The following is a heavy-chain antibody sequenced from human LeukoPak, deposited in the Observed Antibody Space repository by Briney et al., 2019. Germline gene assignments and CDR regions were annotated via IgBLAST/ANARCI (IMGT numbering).Heavy chain of an antibody. J-gene: IGHJ4*02. CDR1: LFALSDYV. CDR2: IYGSDTTT. CDR3: STLGDHLDS. V-gene: IGHV3-48*03. Sequence: GGSLRVSRLPSLFALSDYVIHSVHQAARRGVTWVSYIYGSDTTTYLAPSLQGRFTIFRDNAKKPLYLQMNILRAWGPALYFLSTLGDHLDSWGQGTLVTVSS. D-gene: IGHD3-16*01.